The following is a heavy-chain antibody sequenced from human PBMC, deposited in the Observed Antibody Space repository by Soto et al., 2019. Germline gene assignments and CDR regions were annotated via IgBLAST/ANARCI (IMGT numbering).Heavy chain of an antibody. Sequence: QVQLVQSGAEVKKPGSSVKVSCKASGGTFSSYAISWVRQAPGQGLEWMGGIIPIFGTANYAQKFQGRVTITADKSTSTAYMELSSLRSEDTAVYYCASARITIVGVAGYYYGMDVWGQGTTVTVSS. CDR2: IIPIFGTA. CDR3: ASARITIVGVAGYYYGMDV. D-gene: IGHD3-3*01. CDR1: GGTFSSYA. J-gene: IGHJ6*02. V-gene: IGHV1-69*06.